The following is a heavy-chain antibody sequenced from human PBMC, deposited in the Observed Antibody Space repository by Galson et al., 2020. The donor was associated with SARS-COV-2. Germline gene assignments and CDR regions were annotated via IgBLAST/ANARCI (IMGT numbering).Heavy chain of an antibody. Sequence: SETLSLTCAVYGGSFSGYYWSWIHQPPGQGLEWIGEINHSGSTNYNPSLKSRVTISVDTSKNQFSLKLSSVTAADTAVYYCARGSDFWSGYPRYYYYYYMDVWGKGTTVTVSS. D-gene: IGHD3-3*01. CDR2: INHSGST. J-gene: IGHJ6*03. V-gene: IGHV4-34*01. CDR1: GGSFSGYY. CDR3: ARGSDFWSGYPRYYYYYYMDV.